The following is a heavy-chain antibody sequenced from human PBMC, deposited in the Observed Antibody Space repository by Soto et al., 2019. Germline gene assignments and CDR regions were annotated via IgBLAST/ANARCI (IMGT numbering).Heavy chain of an antibody. V-gene: IGHV4-28*01. J-gene: IGHJ5*02. CDR3: LSGNSPSST. D-gene: IGHD5-12*01. Sequence: SETLSLTCAVSGYSISSSNWWGWIRQPPGKGLEWIGYIYYSGTTYYNPSLKSRVTISRDNAQNSLYLQMNSLRVEDTAVYYCLSGNSPSSTWGQGTLVTVSS. CDR2: IYYSGTT. CDR1: GYSISSSNW.